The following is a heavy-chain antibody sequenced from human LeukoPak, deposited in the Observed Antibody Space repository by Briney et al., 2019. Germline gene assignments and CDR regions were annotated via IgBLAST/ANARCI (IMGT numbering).Heavy chain of an antibody. Sequence: SETLSLTCTVSGGSTGSSSYYWSWIRQPAGKGLEWIGRIYTSGSTNYNPSLKSRVTISVDTSKNQFSLKLSSVTAADTAVYYCARGDYSNYEIDYWGQGTLVTVSS. D-gene: IGHD4-11*01. V-gene: IGHV4-61*02. CDR2: IYTSGST. CDR1: GGSTGSSSYY. CDR3: ARGDYSNYEIDY. J-gene: IGHJ4*02.